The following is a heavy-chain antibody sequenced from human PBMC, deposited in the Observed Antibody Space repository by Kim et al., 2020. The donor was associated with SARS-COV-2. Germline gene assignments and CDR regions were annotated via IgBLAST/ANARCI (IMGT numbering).Heavy chain of an antibody. V-gene: IGHV3-48*03. J-gene: IGHJ4*02. CDR3: ARDPTGVGGDFWSGYYFDY. CDR2: ISSSGSTI. CDR1: GFTFSSYE. D-gene: IGHD3-3*01. Sequence: GGSLRLSCAASGFTFSSYEMNWVRQAPGKGLEWVSYISSSGSTIYYADSVKGRFTISRDNAKNSLYLQMNSLRAEDTAVYYCARDPTGVGGDFWSGYYFDYWGQGTLVTVSS.